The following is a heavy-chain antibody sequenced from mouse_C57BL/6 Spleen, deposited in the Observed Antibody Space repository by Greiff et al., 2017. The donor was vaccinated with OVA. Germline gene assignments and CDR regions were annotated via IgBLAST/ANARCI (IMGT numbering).Heavy chain of an antibody. D-gene: IGHD2-4*01. Sequence: VQLKQSGPELVKPGASVKISCKASGYTFTDYYMNWVKQSHGKSLEWIGDINPNNGGTSYNQKFKGKATLTVDKSSSTAYMELRSLTSEDSAVYYCAIYYDYGNWYFDVWGTGTTVTVSS. J-gene: IGHJ1*03. CDR3: AIYYDYGNWYFDV. CDR1: GYTFTDYY. V-gene: IGHV1-26*01. CDR2: INPNNGGT.